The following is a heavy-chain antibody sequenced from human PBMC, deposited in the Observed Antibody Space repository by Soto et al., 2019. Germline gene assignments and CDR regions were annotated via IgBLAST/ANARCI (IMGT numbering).Heavy chain of an antibody. J-gene: IGHJ6*02. CDR3: ARTDRDFYGLDV. V-gene: IGHV3-13*05. CDR2: ISAAGDP. CDR1: GFTFRNYD. Sequence: EAQLVESGGGLVQPGGSLRLSCEASGFTFRNYDMHWVRQGTGKGLEWVSGISAAGDPDYADSVEGRFTISSENAQNSFFLQMNSLRVGDTAVYYCARTDRDFYGLDVWGQGTTVIVSS.